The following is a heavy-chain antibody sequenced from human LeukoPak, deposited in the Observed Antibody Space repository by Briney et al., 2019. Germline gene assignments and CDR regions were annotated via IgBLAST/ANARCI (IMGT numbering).Heavy chain of an antibody. D-gene: IGHD5-18*01. CDR3: ARDLGYSYGYFCDY. Sequence: ASVKVSCKASGYTFTGYYMHWVRQAPGQGLEWMGWINPNSGGTNYAQKFQGRVTMTRDTSISTAYMELRSLRSDDTAVYYCARDLGYSYGYFCDYWGQGTLVTVSS. V-gene: IGHV1-2*02. CDR2: INPNSGGT. J-gene: IGHJ4*02. CDR1: GYTFTGYY.